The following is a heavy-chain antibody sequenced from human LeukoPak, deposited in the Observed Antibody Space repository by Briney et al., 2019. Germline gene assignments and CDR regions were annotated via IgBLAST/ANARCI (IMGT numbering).Heavy chain of an antibody. V-gene: IGHV3-15*01. D-gene: IGHD1-1*01. CDR3: SSIQFATTMSFDY. Sequence: PGGSLRLSYADSGFDFSGAWMTGVRQAPGKGLEWVGLIKDKVDGGTTDYAAHVKGRISVSRDDSKSMLVLHMNSLKTEDTAVYFCSSIQFATTMSFDYWGQGTLVTVSS. CDR2: IKDKVDGGTT. J-gene: IGHJ4*02. CDR1: GFDFSGAW.